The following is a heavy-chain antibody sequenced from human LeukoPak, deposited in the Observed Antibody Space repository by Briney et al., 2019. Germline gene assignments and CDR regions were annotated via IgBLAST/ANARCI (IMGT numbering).Heavy chain of an antibody. V-gene: IGHV4-30-4*01. CDR2: IYYSGST. J-gene: IGHJ4*02. CDR3: AREVGYDY. CDR1: GGSISSGDYY. Sequence: SQTLSLTCTVSGGSISSGDYYWSWLRQPPGKGLGWIGYIYYSGSTYYNPSLKSRVTMSVDTSKSQFSLKLSSVTAADTAVYCCAREVGYDYWGQGTLVTVSS. D-gene: IGHD1-26*01.